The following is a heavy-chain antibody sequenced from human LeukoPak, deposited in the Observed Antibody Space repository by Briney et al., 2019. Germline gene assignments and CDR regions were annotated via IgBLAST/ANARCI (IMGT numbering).Heavy chain of an antibody. CDR2: IWYDGSNK. Sequence: GGSLRLSCAASGFTFSSYGMHWVRQAPGKGLEWVAVIWYDGSNKYYADSVKGRFTISRDNSKNTLYLQMNSLRAEDTAVYYCARDGTQQPDGPEYYYYYYMDVLGKGTTVTVSS. J-gene: IGHJ6*03. CDR3: ARDGTQQPDGPEYYYYYYMDV. V-gene: IGHV3-33*01. CDR1: GFTFSSYG. D-gene: IGHD6-13*01.